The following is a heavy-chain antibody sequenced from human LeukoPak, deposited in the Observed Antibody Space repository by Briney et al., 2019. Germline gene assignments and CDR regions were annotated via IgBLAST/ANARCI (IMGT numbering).Heavy chain of an antibody. CDR1: GYTFTSYA. Sequence: ASVKVSCKASGYTFTSYAMNWVRQAPGQGLEWMGIINPSGGSTSYAQKFQGRVTMTRDMSTSTVYMELSSLRSEDTAVYYCARDLGELTLDYWGQGTLVTVSS. CDR2: INPSGGST. CDR3: ARDLGELTLDY. J-gene: IGHJ4*02. D-gene: IGHD3-10*01. V-gene: IGHV1-46*01.